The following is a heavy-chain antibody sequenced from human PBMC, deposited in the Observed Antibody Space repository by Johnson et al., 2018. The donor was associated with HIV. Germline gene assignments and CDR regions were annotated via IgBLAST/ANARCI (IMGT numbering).Heavy chain of an antibody. V-gene: IGHV3-53*01. J-gene: IGHJ3*02. CDR2: SYSGGST. CDR1: GFTVSSNY. CDR3: ASELGIRLDAFDI. D-gene: IGHD7-27*01. Sequence: VLLVESGGGLIQPGGSLRLSCAASGFTVSSNYMSWVRKAPGKGLEWVSVSYSGGSTYSADSVKSRFTISRDNSKNTLYLQMNSLREEDTAVYYCASELGIRLDAFDICGQGTMVTVSS.